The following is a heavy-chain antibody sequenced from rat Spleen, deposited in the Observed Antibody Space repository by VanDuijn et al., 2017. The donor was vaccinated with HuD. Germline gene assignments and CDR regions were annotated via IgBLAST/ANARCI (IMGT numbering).Heavy chain of an antibody. CDR3: ATYGGYEAY. Sequence: EVELVESGGGLVQPGRSLKLTCAASGFTFSYYGMHWIRQAPTKGLEWVASISPSGATTNHRDPVRGRFTISRDNAKSTLYLEMDRLRSEATATYYCATYGGYEAYWGQGTLVTVSS. CDR1: GFTFSYYG. D-gene: IGHD1-11*01. J-gene: IGHJ3*01. V-gene: IGHV5-19*01. CDR2: ISPSGATT.